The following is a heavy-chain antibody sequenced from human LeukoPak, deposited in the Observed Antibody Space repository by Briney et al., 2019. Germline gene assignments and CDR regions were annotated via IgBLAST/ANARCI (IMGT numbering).Heavy chain of an antibody. CDR2: IYYSGST. CDR3: ARFSDSSGYL. D-gene: IGHD3-22*01. V-gene: IGHV4-39*01. Sequence: TSETLSLTCTVSGGSISSSSYYWGWIRQPPGKGLEWIGSIYYSGSTYYNPSLKSRVTISVDASKNQFSLKLSSVTAAGTAVYYCARFSDSSGYLWGQGTMVTVSS. CDR1: GGSISSSSYY. J-gene: IGHJ3*01.